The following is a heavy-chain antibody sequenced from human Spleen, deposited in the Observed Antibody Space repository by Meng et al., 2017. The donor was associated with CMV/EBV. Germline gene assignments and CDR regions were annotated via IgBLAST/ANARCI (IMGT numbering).Heavy chain of an antibody. Sequence: GGSLRLSCAASGFTFSSYWMHWVRQAPGKGLVWVSRINSDGSGTNYADSVKGRFTISRDNAKNSLYLQMNSLRVEDTAVYYCVKDGFSYQSSGGTFESWGQGTRVTVSS. CDR3: VKDGFSYQSSGGTFES. D-gene: IGHD3-22*01. V-gene: IGHV3-74*01. CDR2: INSDGSGT. CDR1: GFTFSSYW. J-gene: IGHJ4*02.